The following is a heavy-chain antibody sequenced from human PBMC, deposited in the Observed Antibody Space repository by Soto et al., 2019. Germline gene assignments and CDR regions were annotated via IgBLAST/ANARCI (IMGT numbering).Heavy chain of an antibody. Sequence: EVQLLESGGGLVQPGGSLRLSCAASGFTFSSYGMTWVRQAPGKGLEWVSTISGSGDSTYYADSVKGQFTISRDNSKNTLYLQMNSLRAEDTAVYYCAKGLYSGSYFDYWGQGTLVTVSS. D-gene: IGHD1-26*01. V-gene: IGHV3-23*01. CDR1: GFTFSSYG. CDR2: ISGSGDST. J-gene: IGHJ4*02. CDR3: AKGLYSGSYFDY.